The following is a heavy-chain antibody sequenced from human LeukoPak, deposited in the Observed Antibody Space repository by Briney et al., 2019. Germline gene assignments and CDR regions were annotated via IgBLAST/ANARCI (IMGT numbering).Heavy chain of an antibody. CDR2: ISGRGDSS. CDR3: AKRPFESSGPFDS. J-gene: IGHJ4*02. CDR1: GFTFSNFG. V-gene: IGHV3-23*01. D-gene: IGHD2-15*01. Sequence: GGSLRLSCAGSGFTFSNFGMSWVRQAPGKGPEWVARISGRGDSSNYADSVKGRFTISRDNLKSTVDLQMDSLQSEDTAVYYCAKRPFESSGPFDSWGLGTLVTVSS.